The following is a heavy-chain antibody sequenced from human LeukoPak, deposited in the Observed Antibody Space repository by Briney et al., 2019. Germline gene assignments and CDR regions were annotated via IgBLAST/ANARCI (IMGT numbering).Heavy chain of an antibody. CDR1: GVPISSYY. J-gene: IGHJ4*02. CDR2: IYTSGST. V-gene: IGHV4-4*07. D-gene: IGHD4-23*01. Sequence: SETLSLTCTVSGVPISSYYWSWLRQPAGKGLERIGRIYTSGSTNYNPSLKSRVTMSVDTSKNQFSLKLSSVTAADTAVYYCVRVDNGGNYFDYWGQGTLVTVSS. CDR3: VRVDNGGNYFDY.